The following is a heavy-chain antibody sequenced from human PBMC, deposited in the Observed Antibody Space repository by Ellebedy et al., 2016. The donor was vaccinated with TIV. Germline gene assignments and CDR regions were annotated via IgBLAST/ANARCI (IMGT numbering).Heavy chain of an antibody. V-gene: IGHV1-69*13. CDR2: IIPIFGTA. CDR3: ASYCGGDCHDAFDI. Sequence: SVKVSCXASGGTFSSYAISWVRQAPGQGLEWMGGIIPIFGTANYAQKFQGRVTITADESTSTAYMELSSLRSEDTAVYYCASYCGGDCHDAFDIWGQGTMVTVSS. J-gene: IGHJ3*02. CDR1: GGTFSSYA. D-gene: IGHD2-21*02.